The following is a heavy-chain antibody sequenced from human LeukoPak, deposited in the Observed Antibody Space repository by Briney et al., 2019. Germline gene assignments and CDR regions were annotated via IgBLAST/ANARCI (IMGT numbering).Heavy chain of an antibody. CDR2: ISHDAKST. CDR1: EFTLSYFW. V-gene: IGHV3-30*02. Sequence: GGSLRLSCTTSEFTLSYFWMSWVRQVPGKGLEWVTVISHDAKSTYHVDSVKGRFTISRDNSKNTLYLQMNSLRAEDTAVYYCAKDGGNYYDTAGNHLMRSYMDVWGKGTTVTVSS. J-gene: IGHJ6*04. D-gene: IGHD3-22*01. CDR3: AKDGGNYYDTAGNHLMRSYMDV.